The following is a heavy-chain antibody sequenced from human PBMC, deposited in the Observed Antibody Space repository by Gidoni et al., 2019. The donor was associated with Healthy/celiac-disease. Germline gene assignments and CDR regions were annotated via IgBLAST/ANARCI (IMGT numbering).Heavy chain of an antibody. CDR3: ARGPLANWFDP. J-gene: IGHJ5*02. Sequence: VPLQQWGAGLLKPSETLSLTCAAYGGSFSGYYWGRIRQPPGKGLEWIGEINHSGSTNYNQSLKSRVNISVDTSKNQFSLKLSCGTAADTAVYYCARGPLANWFDPWGQGTLVTVSS. D-gene: IGHD6-6*01. CDR2: INHSGST. CDR1: GGSFSGYY. V-gene: IGHV4-34*01.